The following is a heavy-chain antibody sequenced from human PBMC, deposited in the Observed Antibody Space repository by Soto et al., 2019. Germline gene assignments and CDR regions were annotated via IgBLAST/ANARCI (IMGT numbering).Heavy chain of an antibody. J-gene: IGHJ4*02. CDR2: IWYDGSNK. Sequence: GGSLRLSCAASGFTFSSYGMHWVRQAPGKGLEWVAVIWYDGSNKYYADSVKGRFTISRDNSKNTLYLQMNSLRAEDTAVYYWARDQTTNQVIAAAGPEIDYWGQGTLVPVSS. D-gene: IGHD6-13*01. V-gene: IGHV3-33*01. CDR3: ARDQTTNQVIAAAGPEIDY. CDR1: GFTFSSYG.